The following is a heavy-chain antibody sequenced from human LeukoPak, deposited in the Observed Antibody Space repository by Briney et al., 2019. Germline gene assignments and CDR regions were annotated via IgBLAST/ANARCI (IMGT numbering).Heavy chain of an antibody. CDR2: ISYDGSNK. D-gene: IGHD2-15*01. Sequence: PGGSLRPSCAAPGFTFSGYAMHWVRQAPGKGLEWVAVISYDGSNKYYADSVKGRFTISRDNFKNTVYMQMSSLRAEDTATYYCAKDYCREGNCPFPFLDSWGQGTLVTVSS. V-gene: IGHV3-30-3*02. J-gene: IGHJ4*02. CDR3: AKDYCREGNCPFPFLDS. CDR1: GFTFSGYA.